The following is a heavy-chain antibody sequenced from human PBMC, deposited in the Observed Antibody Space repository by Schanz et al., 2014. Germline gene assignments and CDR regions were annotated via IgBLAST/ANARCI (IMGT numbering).Heavy chain of an antibody. Sequence: QVQLQESGPGLVKPSETLSLTCTVSGGSISSDSYSWSWIRQPAGKGLEWIGRISTSGSTNYNPSRKSRLPITIDPSKTHLSRKRSSVTAADTAVYYCAGGRGEVATIFHYYYFYYMDVWGKGTTVSVSS. V-gene: IGHV4-61*02. J-gene: IGHJ6*03. CDR1: GGSISSDSYS. CDR3: AGGRGEVATIFHYYYFYYMDV. D-gene: IGHD5-12*01. CDR2: ISTSGST.